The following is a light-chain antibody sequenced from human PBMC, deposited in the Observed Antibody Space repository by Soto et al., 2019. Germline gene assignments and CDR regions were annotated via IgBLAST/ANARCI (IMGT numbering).Light chain of an antibody. Sequence: DIQMTQSPSSLSASVGDRVTITCQASQDIRNYLNWYQQKPGKAPKLLIYDASNLETGVPSRFSGSGSGTDFTFTISSLQHEDIATYYCQQYDNLPLTFGGGTKVEI. CDR1: QDIRNY. CDR2: DAS. V-gene: IGKV1-33*01. J-gene: IGKJ4*01. CDR3: QQYDNLPLT.